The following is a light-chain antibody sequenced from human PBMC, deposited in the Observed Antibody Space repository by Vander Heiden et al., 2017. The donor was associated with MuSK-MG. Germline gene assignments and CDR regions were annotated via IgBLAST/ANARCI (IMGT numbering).Light chain of an antibody. CDR1: QTISSY. Sequence: DIQMTQSPSSLSASVGDRVTITCRASQTISSYLNWYQQKPGKAPKLLIFAASNLHSGVPSRFSGSGSGTDFTLTINSLQPEDFATYFCQESYSAPRTFGPGTKVEI. CDR2: AAS. J-gene: IGKJ1*01. V-gene: IGKV1-39*01. CDR3: QESYSAPRT.